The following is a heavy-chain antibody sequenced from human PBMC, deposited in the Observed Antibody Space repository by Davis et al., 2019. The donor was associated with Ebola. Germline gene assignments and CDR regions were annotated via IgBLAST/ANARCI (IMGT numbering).Heavy chain of an antibody. CDR2: IIPILGIA. J-gene: IGHJ4*02. D-gene: IGHD2-15*01. CDR1: CYTFTSYA. V-gene: IGHV1-69*04. Sequence: SVKVSCKASCYTFTSYAISWVRQAPGQGLEWMGRIIPILGIANYAQKFQGRVTITADKSTSTAYMELSSLRSEDTAVYYCARDLGAADDYWGQGTLVTVSS. CDR3: ARDLGAADDY.